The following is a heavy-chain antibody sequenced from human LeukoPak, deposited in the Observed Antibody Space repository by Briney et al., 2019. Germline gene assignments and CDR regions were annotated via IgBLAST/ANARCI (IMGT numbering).Heavy chain of an antibody. CDR2: FYYSGST. CDR1: GGSISSSSYY. J-gene: IGHJ4*02. Sequence: PSETLSLTCTVSGGSISSSSYYWGWHRPPPGKGLEGIGSFYYSGSTYYNPSLKSRVTISEETSKTQFSLMLSSVTAADTAVYYCASHPDNRLGNIDCWGQGTLVTVSS. D-gene: IGHD6-19*01. V-gene: IGHV4-39*01. CDR3: ASHPDNRLGNIDC.